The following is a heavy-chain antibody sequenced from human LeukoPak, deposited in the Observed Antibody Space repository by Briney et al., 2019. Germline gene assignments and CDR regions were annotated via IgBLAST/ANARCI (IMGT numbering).Heavy chain of an antibody. CDR1: GYIYSNYG. J-gene: IGHJ4*02. V-gene: IGHV1-18*01. Sequence: ASVKVSCKASGYIYSNYGISWVRQAPGHGLEWMGWISAYNGNTNYAQKFQGRVTMTEDTSTDTAYMELSSLRSEDTAVYYCATRGYAGALDYWGQGTLVTVSS. CDR2: ISAYNGNT. CDR3: ATRGYAGALDY. D-gene: IGHD5-12*01.